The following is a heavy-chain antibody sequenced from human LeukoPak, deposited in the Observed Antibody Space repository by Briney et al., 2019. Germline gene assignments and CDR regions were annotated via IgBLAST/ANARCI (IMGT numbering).Heavy chain of an antibody. CDR3: ARGGLGYYGSGSYRPGGYMDV. Sequence: ASVKVSCTASGYTFTGYYMHWVRQAPGQGLEWMGWINPNSGGTNYAQKFQGRVTMTRDTSISTAYMELSRLRSDDTAVYYCARGGLGYYGSGSYRPGGYMDVWGKGTTVTVSS. D-gene: IGHD3-10*01. J-gene: IGHJ6*03. V-gene: IGHV1-2*02. CDR1: GYTFTGYY. CDR2: INPNSGGT.